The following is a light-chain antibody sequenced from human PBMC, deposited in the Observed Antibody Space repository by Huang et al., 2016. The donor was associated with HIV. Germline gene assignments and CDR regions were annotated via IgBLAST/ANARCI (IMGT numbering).Light chain of an antibody. CDR2: GTS. CDR1: QSVSSN. V-gene: IGKV3-15*01. J-gene: IGKJ1*01. CDR3: QQYNIWPRA. Sequence: EIVMTQSPATLSVSPGERATLSCRASQSVSSNLAWFQQKPGQAPRLLIFGTSTRATGIPARVSGSGSGTEFTLTISSLQSEDFAVYYCQQYNIWPRAFGQGTKVEIK.